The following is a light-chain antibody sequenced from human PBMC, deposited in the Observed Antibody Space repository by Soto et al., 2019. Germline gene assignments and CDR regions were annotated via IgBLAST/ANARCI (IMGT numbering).Light chain of an antibody. CDR1: HSVTNTY. Sequence: ILLTQSPGTLSLSPCERVTLSFRASHSVTNTYLAWYQQKPGQAPRLLIYDASSRATGIPDRFSGGGSGTDFTLTISRLEPEDFAVYYCQQFSSYPLTFGGGTKVDIK. V-gene: IGKV3-20*01. J-gene: IGKJ4*01. CDR3: QQFSSYPLT. CDR2: DAS.